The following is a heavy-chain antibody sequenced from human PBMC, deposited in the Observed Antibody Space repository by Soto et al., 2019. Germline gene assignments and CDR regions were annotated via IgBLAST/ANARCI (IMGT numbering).Heavy chain of an antibody. V-gene: IGHV3-30*18. CDR2: ISYDGSNK. CDR3: AKDAHPWLGEDYFDY. CDR1: GFTFNNYG. J-gene: IGHJ4*02. D-gene: IGHD3-10*01. Sequence: GGSLRLSCAASGFTFNNYGMHWVRQAPGKGLEWVAVISYDGSNKYYADSVKGRFTISRDNSKNTLYLQMNSLRAEDTAVYYCAKDAHPWLGEDYFDYWGQGTLVTVSS.